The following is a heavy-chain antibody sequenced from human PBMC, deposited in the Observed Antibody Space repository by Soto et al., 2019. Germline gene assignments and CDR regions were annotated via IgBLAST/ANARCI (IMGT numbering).Heavy chain of an antibody. CDR1: GLTFPSFT. CDR3: ARDRPYGDPNWFDP. Sequence: QVQLVESGGGVVQPGGSVRLSLPTSGLTFPSFTMHWVRQAPGKGLGWIAVMPYDGARTDYADAVKGRFTISRDTSKNTLYLQMNNLRPDDTAMYYCARDRPYGDPNWFDPWGQGTLVTVSS. CDR2: MPYDGART. D-gene: IGHD4-17*01. J-gene: IGHJ5*02. V-gene: IGHV3-30-3*01.